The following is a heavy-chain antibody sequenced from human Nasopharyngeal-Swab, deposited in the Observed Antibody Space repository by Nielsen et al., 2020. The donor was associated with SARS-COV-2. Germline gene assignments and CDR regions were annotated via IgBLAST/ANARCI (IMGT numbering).Heavy chain of an antibody. Sequence: GALRLSCAASGFTFSSYWMHWVRQAPGKGLVWVSRINSDGSSTSYADSVKGRFTISRDNAKNTLYLQMNSLRAEDTAVYYCARVPNRGYFDYWGQGTLVTVSS. J-gene: IGHJ4*02. CDR2: INSDGSST. CDR3: ARVPNRGYFDY. CDR1: GFTFSSYW. D-gene: IGHD3-10*01. V-gene: IGHV3-74*01.